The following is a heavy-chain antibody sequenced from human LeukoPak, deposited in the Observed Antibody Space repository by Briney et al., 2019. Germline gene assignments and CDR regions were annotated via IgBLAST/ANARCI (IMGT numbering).Heavy chain of an antibody. CDR1: GYTFTSYY. V-gene: IGHV1-46*01. Sequence: ASVKVSCKASGYTFTSYYMHWVRQAPGQGLEWMGIINPSGGSTSYAQKFQGRGTMTRDMSTSTVYMELSSLRSEDTAVYYCARDLSGDYYDSSGYPAGGFDYWGQGTLVTVSS. D-gene: IGHD3-22*01. J-gene: IGHJ4*02. CDR2: INPSGGST. CDR3: ARDLSGDYYDSSGYPAGGFDY.